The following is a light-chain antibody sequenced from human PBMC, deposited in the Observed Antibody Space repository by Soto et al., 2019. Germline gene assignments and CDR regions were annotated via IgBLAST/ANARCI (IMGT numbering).Light chain of an antibody. V-gene: IGLV1-40*01. CDR2: ENN. Sequence: QSVLTQPPSVSEAPGQRVTISCTGSSSNIGAGYEAHWYQQVPGTAPILPIYENNNRPSGVPDRFSGSKSGTSASLAITGLQAEDEAEYYCQSYDSSLSGYVFGTGTMLTVL. CDR3: QSYDSSLSGYV. J-gene: IGLJ1*01. CDR1: SSNIGAGYE.